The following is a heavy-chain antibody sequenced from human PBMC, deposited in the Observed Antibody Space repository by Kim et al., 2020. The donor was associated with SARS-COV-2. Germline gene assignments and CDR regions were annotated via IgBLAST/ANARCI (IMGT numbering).Heavy chain of an antibody. D-gene: IGHD2-15*01. V-gene: IGHV4-31*03. CDR2: IYYSGST. J-gene: IGHJ3*02. CDR1: GGSISSGGYY. CDR3: ARGNVVAAPDAFDI. Sequence: SETLSLTCTVSGGSISSGGYYWSWIRQHPGKGLEWIGYIYYSGSTYYNPSLKSRVTISVDTSKNQFSLKLSSVTAADTAVYYCARGNVVAAPDAFDIWGQGTMVTVSS.